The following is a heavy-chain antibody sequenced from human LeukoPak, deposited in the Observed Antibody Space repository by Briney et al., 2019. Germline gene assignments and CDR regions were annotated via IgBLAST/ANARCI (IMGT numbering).Heavy chain of an antibody. J-gene: IGHJ4*02. CDR2: ISSSSSTI. CDR3: ARALFYDSSGYYY. D-gene: IGHD3-22*01. V-gene: IGHV3-48*01. CDR1: GLTFSSYS. Sequence: PGGSLRLSCAASGLTFSSYSMNWVRQAPGKGLEWVSYISSSSSTIYYADSVKGRFTISRDNAKNSLYLQMNSLRAEDTAVYYCARALFYDSSGYYYWGQGTLVTVSS.